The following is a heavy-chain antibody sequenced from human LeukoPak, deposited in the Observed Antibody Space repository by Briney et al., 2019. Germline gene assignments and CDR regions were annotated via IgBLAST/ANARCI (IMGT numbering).Heavy chain of an antibody. CDR1: GFTFGDYA. V-gene: IGHV3-49*03. Sequence: GGSRRLSCTASGFTFGDYAMSWFRQAPGKGLEWVGFIRSKGYGGTTEYASSVKGRFTNSRDDSQSIAYLQMNSLKTEDTAVYYCTRDGPKYSSGWYGDWFDPWGQGTLVTGSS. CDR3: TRDGPKYSSGWYGDWFDP. D-gene: IGHD6-19*01. CDR2: IRSKGYGGTT. J-gene: IGHJ5*02.